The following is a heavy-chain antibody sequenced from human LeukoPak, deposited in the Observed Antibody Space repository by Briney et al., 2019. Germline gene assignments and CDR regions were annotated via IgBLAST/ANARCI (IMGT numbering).Heavy chain of an antibody. V-gene: IGHV1-46*01. J-gene: IGHJ3*02. D-gene: IGHD5-12*01. Sequence: ASVKVSCKASGYTFTSYYMHWVRQAPGQGLEWMGIINPSGGSTSYAQKFQGRVTMTRDTSTSTVYMELSSLRSEDTAVYYCAKESVDLEAFDIWGQGTMVTVSS. CDR2: INPSGGST. CDR1: GYTFTSYY. CDR3: AKESVDLEAFDI.